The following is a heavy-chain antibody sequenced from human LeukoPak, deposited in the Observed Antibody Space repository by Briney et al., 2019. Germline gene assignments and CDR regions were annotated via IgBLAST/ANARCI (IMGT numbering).Heavy chain of an antibody. D-gene: IGHD1-26*01. CDR3: ARRRGSYRRYYFDY. CDR1: GFTFDDYG. V-gene: IGHV3-20*04. J-gene: IGHJ4*02. Sequence: AGGPLRLSCAASGFTFDDYGMSWVRQAPGKGLEWVSGINWNGGSTGYADSVKGRFTISRDNAKNSLYLQMNSLRAEDTALYYCARRRGSYRRYYFDYWGQGTLVTVSS. CDR2: INWNGGST.